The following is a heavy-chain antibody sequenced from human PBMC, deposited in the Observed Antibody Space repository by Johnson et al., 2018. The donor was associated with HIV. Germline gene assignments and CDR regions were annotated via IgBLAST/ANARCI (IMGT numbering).Heavy chain of an antibody. CDR3: ARAPRPDAFDI. J-gene: IGHJ3*02. V-gene: IGHV3-66*01. CDR2: IYSGGST. Sequence: EKLVESGGGLVQPGGSLRLSCAASGFTVSSNYMSWVRQAPGKGLEWVSVIYSGGSTYYADSVKGRFTISRDNSKNTLYLQMNSLRAEDTAVYYCARAPRPDAFDIWGQGTMVTVSS. CDR1: GFTVSSNY.